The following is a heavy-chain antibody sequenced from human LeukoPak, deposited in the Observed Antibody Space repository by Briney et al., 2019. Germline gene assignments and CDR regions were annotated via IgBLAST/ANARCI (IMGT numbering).Heavy chain of an antibody. Sequence: GASVKVSCKASGYTFTSYGISWVRQAPGQGLEWMGWISAYNGNTNYAQKLQGRVTMTTDTSTSTAYMELRSLRSDDTAVYYCARVIAATPRSPGTPWGQGTLVTVSS. CDR2: ISAYNGNT. CDR3: ARVIAATPRSPGTP. J-gene: IGHJ5*02. CDR1: GYTFTSYG. D-gene: IGHD2-15*01. V-gene: IGHV1-18*01.